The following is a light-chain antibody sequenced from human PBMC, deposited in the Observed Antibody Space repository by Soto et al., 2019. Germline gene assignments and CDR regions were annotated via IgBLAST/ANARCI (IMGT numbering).Light chain of an antibody. CDR3: QQSYTTPLT. Sequence: DNQMTQSPSSLSASVGDRVTITCRASQSIVSSLNWYQQKPGEAPKLLIYAASSLQSGVPSRFSGRGAGTDFTLTISSLQPEDFATYYCQQSYTTPLTFGGGTKVEIK. CDR1: QSIVSS. J-gene: IGKJ4*01. CDR2: AAS. V-gene: IGKV1-39*01.